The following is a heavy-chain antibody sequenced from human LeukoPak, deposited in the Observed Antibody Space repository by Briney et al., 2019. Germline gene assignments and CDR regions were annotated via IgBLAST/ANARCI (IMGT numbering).Heavy chain of an antibody. CDR2: IYHSGST. CDR1: VYSINSAYY. V-gene: IGHV4-38-2*02. CDR3: ARLTVGALDY. D-gene: IGHD1-26*01. Sequence: SETLSLTCTVSVYSINSAYYWGWIRQPPGKGLEWIGTIYHSGSTYYNPSLKSRVTISGDMSKNQFSLKVTSVTAADTAVYYCARLTVGALDYWGQGTLVTVSS. J-gene: IGHJ4*02.